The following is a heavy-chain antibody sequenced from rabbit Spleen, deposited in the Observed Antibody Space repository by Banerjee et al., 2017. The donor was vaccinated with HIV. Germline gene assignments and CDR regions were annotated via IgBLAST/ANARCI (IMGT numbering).Heavy chain of an antibody. J-gene: IGHJ3*01. CDR3: ARARDTYDDVGDFARLDL. CDR1: GFTLSSYY. Sequence: QLVESRGGLVQPGGSLKLSCKASGFTLSSYYMNWVRQAPGKGLEWIGYIDPVFGITYYASWVNGRFTISSDNAQNTVDLKLNSLTVADTATYFCARARDTYDDVGDFARLDLWGQGPSSPS. V-gene: IGHV1S7*01. CDR2: IDPVFGIT. D-gene: IGHD2-1*01.